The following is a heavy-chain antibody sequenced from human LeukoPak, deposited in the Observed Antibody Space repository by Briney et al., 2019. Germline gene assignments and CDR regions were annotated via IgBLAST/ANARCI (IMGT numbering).Heavy chain of an antibody. Sequence: PSETLSLTCAVYGGSFSGYYWSWIRQPPGKGLEWIGEINHSGSTNYNPSLKSRVTISVDASKNQFSLKLSSVTAADTAVYYCARVVNYYDSSGYYYYYYMDVWGKGTTVTVSS. J-gene: IGHJ6*03. CDR3: ARVVNYYDSSGYYYYYYMDV. V-gene: IGHV4-34*01. D-gene: IGHD3-22*01. CDR1: GGSFSGYY. CDR2: INHSGST.